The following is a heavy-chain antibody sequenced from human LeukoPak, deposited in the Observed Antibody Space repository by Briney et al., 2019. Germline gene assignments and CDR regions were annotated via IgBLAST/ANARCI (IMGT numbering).Heavy chain of an antibody. CDR1: GFTFSDHY. J-gene: IGHJ4*02. CDR3: ARGSDYDWRSFDS. D-gene: IGHD5-12*01. Sequence: PGGSLRLSCAASGFTFSDHYMDWVRQAPGKGLEWVGRTRNKANSYTTEYAASVKGRFTISRDDSKNSLYLQMSSLKTEDTAVYYCARGSDYDWRSFDSWGQGTLVTVSS. V-gene: IGHV3-72*01. CDR2: TRNKANSYTT.